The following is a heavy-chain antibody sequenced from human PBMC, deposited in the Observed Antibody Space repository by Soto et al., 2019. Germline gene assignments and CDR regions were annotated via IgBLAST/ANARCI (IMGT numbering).Heavy chain of an antibody. CDR1: GFTFRNYA. D-gene: IGHD2-15*01. J-gene: IGHJ5*01. CDR2: ISGTGFGT. V-gene: IGHV3-23*01. Sequence: GGSLRLSCAASGFTFRNYAMSWVRQTPGKGLECVSVISGTGFGTYYADSVKGRFTVSRDNSKDTVFLQMNRLRVEDTAVYYCAKRRWDCVDGGCYPNFDSWGQGTQVTVSS. CDR3: AKRRWDCVDGGCYPNFDS.